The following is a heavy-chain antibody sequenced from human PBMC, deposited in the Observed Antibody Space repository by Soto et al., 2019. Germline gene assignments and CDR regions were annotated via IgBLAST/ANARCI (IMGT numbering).Heavy chain of an antibody. J-gene: IGHJ4*02. D-gene: IGHD2-15*01. CDR2: IYYSGST. CDR3: ASHLYCSGGSCYPGPFDY. V-gene: IGHV4-39*01. CDR1: GGSISSSSYY. Sequence: SETLSLTCTVSGGSISSSSYYWGWIRQPPGKRLEWIGSIYYSGSTYYNPSLTSRVTISVDTSKNQFSLKLSSVTAADTAVYYCASHLYCSGGSCYPGPFDYWGQGTLVTVSS.